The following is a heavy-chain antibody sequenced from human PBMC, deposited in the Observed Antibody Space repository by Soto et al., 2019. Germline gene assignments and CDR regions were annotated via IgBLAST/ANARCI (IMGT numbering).Heavy chain of an antibody. Sequence: GGSLRLSCAASGFTFSSYAMSWVRQAPGKGLEWVSAISGSGGSTYYADSVKGRFTISRDNPKNTLYLQMNSLRAEDTAVYYCATVYYGSGPGGAFDIWGQGTMVTVSS. V-gene: IGHV3-23*01. CDR3: ATVYYGSGPGGAFDI. CDR1: GFTFSSYA. CDR2: ISGSGGST. J-gene: IGHJ3*02. D-gene: IGHD3-10*01.